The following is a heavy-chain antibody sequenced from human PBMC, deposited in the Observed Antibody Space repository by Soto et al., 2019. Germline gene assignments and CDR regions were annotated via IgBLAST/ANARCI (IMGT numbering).Heavy chain of an antibody. V-gene: IGHV3-23*01. CDR3: AKVMYYYDSSGSLGQFDY. CDR1: GFTFSSYA. J-gene: IGHJ4*02. Sequence: GGSLRLSCAASGFTFSSYAMSWVRQAPGKGLEWVSAISGSGGSTYYADSVKGRFTISRDNSKNTLYLKMNSLRAEDTAVYYFAKVMYYYDSSGSLGQFDYWGQGTLVTVSS. D-gene: IGHD3-22*01. CDR2: ISGSGGST.